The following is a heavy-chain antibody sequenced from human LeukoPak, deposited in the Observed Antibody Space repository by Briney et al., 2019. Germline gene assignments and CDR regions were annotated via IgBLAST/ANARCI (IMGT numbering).Heavy chain of an antibody. CDR2: IYSGGST. Sequence: GGSLRLSCAASGFTVSSNYMSWVRQAPGKGLEWVSVIYSGGSTYYADSVKGRFTISRDNSKNTLYLQMNSLRAEDTAVYYCARTHSSSWYYFYYWGKGTLVTVSS. CDR1: GFTVSSNY. V-gene: IGHV3-66*02. CDR3: ARTHSSSWYYFYY. D-gene: IGHD6-13*01. J-gene: IGHJ4*02.